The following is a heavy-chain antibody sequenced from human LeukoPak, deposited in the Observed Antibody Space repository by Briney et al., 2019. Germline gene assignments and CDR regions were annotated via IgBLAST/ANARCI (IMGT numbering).Heavy chain of an antibody. Sequence: GGSLRLSCAASGFTFSSYDMHWVRQATGKGLEWVSAIGTAGDTYYPGSVKGRFTISRENAKNSLYLQMNSLRAGDTAVYYCARDTRGNPFDYWGQGTLVTVSS. J-gene: IGHJ4*02. CDR1: GFTFSSYD. V-gene: IGHV3-13*01. D-gene: IGHD1-1*01. CDR2: IGTAGDT. CDR3: ARDTRGNPFDY.